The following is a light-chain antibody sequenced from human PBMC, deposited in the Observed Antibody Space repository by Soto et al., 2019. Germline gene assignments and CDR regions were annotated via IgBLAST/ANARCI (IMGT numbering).Light chain of an antibody. CDR1: SSNIGSNT. J-gene: IGLJ1*01. CDR3: AAWDDSLNGSYV. Sequence: QAVLTQPPSASGTPGQRVTISCSGSSSNIGSNTVNWYQQLPGTAPKLLIYSHNQRPSGVPDRFSGSKSGTSASLAISGLQSEDEADYYCAAWDDSLNGSYVFXTGPKVTVL. CDR2: SHN. V-gene: IGLV1-44*01.